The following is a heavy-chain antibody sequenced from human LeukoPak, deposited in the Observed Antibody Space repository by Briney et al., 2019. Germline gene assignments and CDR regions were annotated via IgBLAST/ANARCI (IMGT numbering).Heavy chain of an antibody. CDR3: ARISSSWYGGFDP. V-gene: IGHV4-30-2*01. CDR2: IYHSGST. D-gene: IGHD6-13*01. Sequence: PSETLSLTCAVSGGSISSGGYSWSWIRQPPGKGLEWIGYIYHSGSTYYNPSLKSRVTISVDRSKNQFSLKLSSVTAADTAVYYCARISSSWYGGFDPWGQGTLVTVSS. CDR1: GGSISSGGYS. J-gene: IGHJ5*02.